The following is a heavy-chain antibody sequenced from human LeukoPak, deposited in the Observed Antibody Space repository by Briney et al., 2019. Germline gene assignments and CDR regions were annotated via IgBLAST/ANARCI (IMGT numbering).Heavy chain of an antibody. V-gene: IGHV3-74*01. CDR3: TRDGGVGY. CDR2: INTDGSDT. D-gene: IGHD3-16*01. J-gene: IGHJ4*02. Sequence: GGSLRLSCVASGFSFRTSWMHWVRQAPGKGLVWVTHINTDGSDTDYADSAKGRFTISRDNAKNTLYLQMNNLRTEDTAVYYCTRDGGVGYWGQGTLVTVSS. CDR1: GFSFRTSW.